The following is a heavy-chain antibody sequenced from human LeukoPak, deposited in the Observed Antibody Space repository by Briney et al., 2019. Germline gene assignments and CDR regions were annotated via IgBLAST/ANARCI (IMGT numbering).Heavy chain of an antibody. J-gene: IGHJ4*02. Sequence: GGSLRLSCAASGFTFATYAMSWVRQAPGKGLEWVSTLSDSGGDTYYADSVKGRFTISRDNSKNTLYLQMNSLRAEDTAVYYCAKEAVTAAGPFDYWGQGTLVTVSS. V-gene: IGHV3-23*01. CDR3: AKEAVTAAGPFDY. D-gene: IGHD6-13*01. CDR1: GFTFATYA. CDR2: LSDSGGDT.